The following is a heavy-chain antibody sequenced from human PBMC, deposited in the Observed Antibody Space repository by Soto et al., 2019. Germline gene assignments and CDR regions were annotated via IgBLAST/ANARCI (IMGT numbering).Heavy chain of an antibody. D-gene: IGHD3-22*01. CDR1: EFTFADYA. J-gene: IGHJ4*02. Sequence: VQMVEFGGGVVHPGGSLRLSCAVSEFTFADYAVHWVRQSAGKGLEWVSFINADGSEKYYADSVRGRFTISRDNSKDSFYLQMNSLRLEDTAMYYCAKAKFYYDSSPYDSWGQGTLVTVSS. CDR2: INADGSEK. V-gene: IGHV3-43*02. CDR3: AKAKFYYDSSPYDS.